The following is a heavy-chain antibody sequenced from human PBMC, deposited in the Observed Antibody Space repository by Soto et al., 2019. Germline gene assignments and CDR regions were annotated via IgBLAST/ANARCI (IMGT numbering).Heavy chain of an antibody. D-gene: IGHD6-6*01. CDR2: IYPGDSDT. V-gene: IGHV5-51*01. CDR1: GYSFTSYW. Sequence: GESLKISCKGSGYSFTSYWIGWVRQMPGKGLEWMGIIYPGDSDTRYSPSFQGQVTISADKSISTAYLQWSSLKASDTAIYYFARLKRNSSSSPTLDYWGQGSLVTVSS. CDR3: ARLKRNSSSSPTLDY. J-gene: IGHJ4*02.